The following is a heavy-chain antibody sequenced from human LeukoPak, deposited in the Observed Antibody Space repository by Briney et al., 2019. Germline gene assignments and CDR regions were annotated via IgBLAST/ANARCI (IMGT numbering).Heavy chain of an antibody. CDR1: GFTFSNYG. J-gene: IGHJ4*02. V-gene: IGHV3-30*18. Sequence: GRSLRLSCAASGFTFSNYGMHWVRQAPGKGLEWVAMISYDGSNKYYVDSVKGRFTISRDNSKNTLYLQMNSLRAEDTAVYYCAKKVPANWGSYFDYWGQGTLVTVSS. D-gene: IGHD7-27*01. CDR3: AKKVPANWGSYFDY. CDR2: ISYDGSNK.